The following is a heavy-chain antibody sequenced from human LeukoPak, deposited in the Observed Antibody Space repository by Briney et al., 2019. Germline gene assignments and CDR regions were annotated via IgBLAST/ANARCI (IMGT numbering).Heavy chain of an antibody. D-gene: IGHD3-22*01. CDR3: ARGVNTISFTFDY. Sequence: PGGSLRLSCAASGFIFRDYSMHWVRQVRGKGLEWISLISGDGVTTYYADSVKGRFTISRDNHEDSLYLQMNTLRTEDTAFYYCARGVNTISFTFDYWARGSLVTVSS. CDR2: ISGDGVTT. V-gene: IGHV3-43*02. CDR1: GFIFRDYS. J-gene: IGHJ4*02.